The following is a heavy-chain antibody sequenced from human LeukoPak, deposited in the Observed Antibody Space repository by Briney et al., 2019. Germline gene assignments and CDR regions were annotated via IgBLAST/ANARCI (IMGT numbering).Heavy chain of an antibody. V-gene: IGHV4-39*01. CDR2: IYYSGST. J-gene: IGHJ4*02. CDR3: ARSSEVYYFDY. CDR1: GGSISSSSYY. Sequence: SETLSLTCTVSGGSISSSSYYWGWIRQPPGKGLEWIGSIYYSGSTYYNPSLKSRVTISVDTSKNQFSLKLSSVTAADTAVYYCARSSEVYYFDYWGQGTLVTVSS.